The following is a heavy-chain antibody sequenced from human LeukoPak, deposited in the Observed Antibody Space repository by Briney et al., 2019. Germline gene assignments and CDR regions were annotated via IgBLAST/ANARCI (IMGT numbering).Heavy chain of an antibody. J-gene: IGHJ4*02. V-gene: IGHV5-51*01. CDR1: GYSFTSYW. CDR2: IYPGDSDT. D-gene: IGHD3-16*02. Sequence: PGESVKISCKGSGYSFTSYWSGWVRQMPGKGLEWMGMIYPGDSDTRYSPSFQGQVTISADKSTSTAYLQWSSLKASDTAMYYCARVEGGDMITFGGVIVTTLDYWGQGTLVTVSS. CDR3: ARVEGGDMITFGGVIVTTLDY.